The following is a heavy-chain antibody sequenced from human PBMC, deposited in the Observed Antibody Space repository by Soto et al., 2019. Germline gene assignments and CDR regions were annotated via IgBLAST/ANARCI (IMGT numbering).Heavy chain of an antibody. Sequence: LXXSCKGXXXTFTDYGXXXXRQLPGKGXXXXXIIYPGDSDTRYSPSFQGQVTITADKSTXXXXXQWNTLKASDTAMYYCARHISNFRYSYYAMDVWGQGTTVTVSS. V-gene: IGHV5-51*01. J-gene: IGHJ6*02. CDR2: IYPGDSDT. CDR1: XXTFTDYG. CDR3: ARHISNFRYSYYAMDV. D-gene: IGHD1-1*01.